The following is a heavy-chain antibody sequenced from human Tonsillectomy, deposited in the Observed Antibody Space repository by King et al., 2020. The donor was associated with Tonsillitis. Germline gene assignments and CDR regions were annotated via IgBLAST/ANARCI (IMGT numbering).Heavy chain of an antibody. CDR3: AREDFIGVGGIAI. Sequence: EVQLVESGGGLVQPGGSLRLSCAASGFTFSSYWMNWVRQAPGKGLEWVANIDQDGSEQYYVGFVKGRFTISRDNAKNSLYLQMNSLRAEDTAVYYCAREDFIGVGGIAIWGQGTMVTVSS. CDR1: GFTFSSYW. CDR2: IDQDGSEQ. D-gene: IGHD1-26*01. J-gene: IGHJ3*02. V-gene: IGHV3-7*03.